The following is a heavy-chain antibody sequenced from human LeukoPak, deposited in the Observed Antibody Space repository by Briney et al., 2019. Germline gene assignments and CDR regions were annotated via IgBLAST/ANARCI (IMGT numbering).Heavy chain of an antibody. V-gene: IGHV3-23*01. Sequence: GGTLRLSCAASGFTFSSYGMSWVRQAPGKGLEWVSAISGSGGSTYYADSVKGRFTISRDNSKNTLYLQMNSLRAEDTAVYYCAKEQVDTAMVRVGYFDYWGQGTLVTVSS. CDR1: GFTFSSYG. CDR2: ISGSGGST. D-gene: IGHD5-18*01. CDR3: AKEQVDTAMVRVGYFDY. J-gene: IGHJ4*02.